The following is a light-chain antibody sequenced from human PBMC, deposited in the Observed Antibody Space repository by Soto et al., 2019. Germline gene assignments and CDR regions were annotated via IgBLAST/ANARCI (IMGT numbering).Light chain of an antibody. Sequence: EIVMTQSPATLSVSPGERATLSCRASQSLSINLAWYQQKPGQAPRLLMYGASTRATGIPDRISGGGSGTEFTLTISSLQSEDFAVYYCQQYHKWPPLTFGGGTKVEIK. V-gene: IGKV3-15*01. J-gene: IGKJ4*01. CDR1: QSLSIN. CDR3: QQYHKWPPLT. CDR2: GAS.